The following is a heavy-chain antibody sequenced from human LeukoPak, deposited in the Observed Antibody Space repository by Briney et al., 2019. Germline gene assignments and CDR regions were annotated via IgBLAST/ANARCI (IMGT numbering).Heavy chain of an antibody. CDR3: TKEGCSSTACYSNL. D-gene: IGHD2-2*01. CDR1: GFTFSDYA. J-gene: IGHJ4*02. V-gene: IGHV3-23*01. Sequence: GGSLRLSCEASGFTFSDYAMNWVRQAPGKGLEWVAVISNSGDSTYYADSVNGRFTISRDNSKSRLYLQMNSLRAEDTALYYCTKEGCSSTACYSNLWGQGTLVTVSS. CDR2: ISNSGDST.